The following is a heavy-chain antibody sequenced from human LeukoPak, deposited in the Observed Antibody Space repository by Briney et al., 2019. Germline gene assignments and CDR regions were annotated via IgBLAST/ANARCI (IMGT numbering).Heavy chain of an antibody. CDR1: GFTFSSYG. J-gene: IGHJ4*02. CDR3: ARDYWWNYDY. V-gene: IGHV3-30*03. Sequence: GGSLRLSCAASGFTFSSYGMHWVRQAPGKGLEWVAVISYDGSNKYYADSVKGRFTISRDNSKNTLYLQMNSLRAEDTAIYYCARDYWWNYDYWGQGTLVTVSS. D-gene: IGHD1-7*01. CDR2: ISYDGSNK.